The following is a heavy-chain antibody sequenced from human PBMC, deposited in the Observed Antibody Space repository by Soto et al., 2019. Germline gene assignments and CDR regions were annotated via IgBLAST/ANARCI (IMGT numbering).Heavy chain of an antibody. CDR3: ARAGSSGWYYFDY. Sequence: GASVKVSCKASGYTFTGYYMHWVRQAPGQGLEWMGWINPNSGGSNYAQKFQGWVTMTRDTSISTAYMELSRLRSDDTAAYYCARAGSSGWYYFDYWGQGTLVTVSS. V-gene: IGHV1-2*04. CDR1: GYTFTGYY. D-gene: IGHD6-19*01. CDR2: INPNSGGS. J-gene: IGHJ4*02.